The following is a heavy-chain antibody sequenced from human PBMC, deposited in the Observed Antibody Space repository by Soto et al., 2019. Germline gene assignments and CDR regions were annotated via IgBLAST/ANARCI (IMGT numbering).Heavy chain of an antibody. D-gene: IGHD2-2*01. Sequence: QVQLVQSGTEVKKPGASVKVSCKASGYTFTTYGINGVRQAPGQGFEWMGWISGYNGNTKYAQKLQGRVTMTTDTSTSTAYMELRSLRSDDTAVYYCARESVEKSSDYWGQGTLVTVSS. CDR1: GYTFTTYG. V-gene: IGHV1-18*01. CDR3: ARESVEKSSDY. J-gene: IGHJ4*02. CDR2: ISGYNGNT.